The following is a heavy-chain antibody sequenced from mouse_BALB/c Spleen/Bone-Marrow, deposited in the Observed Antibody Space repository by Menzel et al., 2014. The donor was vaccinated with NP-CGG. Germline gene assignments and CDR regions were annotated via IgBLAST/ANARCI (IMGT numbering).Heavy chain of an antibody. CDR2: INPSSGYT. V-gene: IGHV1-4*01. CDR3: ARSRDFTTGFAY. Sequence: QVQLQQSGAELARPGASAKMSCKASGYTFTSYTMHWVKQRPGQGLEWIGYINPSSGYTNYNQKFKDKATLTADKSSSTAYMQLSSLTSEDSAVYYCARSRDFTTGFAYWGQGTLVTVSA. D-gene: IGHD1-1*01. J-gene: IGHJ3*01. CDR1: GYTFTSYT.